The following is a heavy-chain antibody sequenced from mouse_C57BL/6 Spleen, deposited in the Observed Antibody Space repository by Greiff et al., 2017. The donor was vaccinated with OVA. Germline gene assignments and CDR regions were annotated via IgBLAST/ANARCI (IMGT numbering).Heavy chain of an antibody. D-gene: IGHD2-2*01. V-gene: IGHV2-5*01. CDR3: AKEGYDNYAMDY. CDR2: IWRGGST. Sequence: VKLQESGPGLVKPSQCLYITCTVSGFSLTSYGVHWVRQSPGKGLEWLGVIWRGGSTDYNADFMSRLSITTENSKSQIFFKMNSLQTHDTAIYSCAKEGYDNYAMDYWGQGTSVTVSS. J-gene: IGHJ4*01. CDR1: GFSLTSYG.